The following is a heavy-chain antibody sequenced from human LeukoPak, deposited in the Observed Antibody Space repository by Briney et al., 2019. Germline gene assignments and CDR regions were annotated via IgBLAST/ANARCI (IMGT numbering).Heavy chain of an antibody. Sequence: PGGSLRLSCAASGFTFSSYAMSWVRQAPGEGLEWVSAISGSGGSTYYADSVKGRFTISRDNSKNTLYLQMNSLRAEDTAVYYCAKDFSTIFGVAPFDYWGQGTLVTVSS. CDR1: GFTFSSYA. CDR3: AKDFSTIFGVAPFDY. D-gene: IGHD3-3*01. J-gene: IGHJ4*02. V-gene: IGHV3-23*01. CDR2: ISGSGGST.